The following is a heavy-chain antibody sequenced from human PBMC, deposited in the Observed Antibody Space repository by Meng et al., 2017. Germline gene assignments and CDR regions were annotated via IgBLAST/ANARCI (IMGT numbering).Heavy chain of an antibody. J-gene: IGHJ4*02. CDR2: IYHSGST. V-gene: IGHV4-38-2*02. Sequence: GSLRLSCTVSGYSISSGYYWGWIRQPPGKGLEWIGSIYHSGSTYYNPSLKSRVTISVDTSKNQFSLKLSSVTAADTAVYYCASGYGDYSLFDYWGQGTLVTGAS. CDR3: ASGYGDYSLFDY. CDR1: GYSISSGYY. D-gene: IGHD4-17*01.